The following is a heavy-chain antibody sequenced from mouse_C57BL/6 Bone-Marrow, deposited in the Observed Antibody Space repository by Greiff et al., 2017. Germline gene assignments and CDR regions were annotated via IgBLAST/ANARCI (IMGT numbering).Heavy chain of an antibody. D-gene: IGHD2-4*01. Sequence: EVKVVESGGGLVKPGGSLKLSCAASGFTFSSYAMSWVRQTPEKRLEWIATISDGGSYTYYPDNVKGRFTISRDHAKNTLYLQMSHLKSEDTAMYSCARDTMITTWFAYWGQGTLVTVSA. CDR3: ARDTMITTWFAY. J-gene: IGHJ3*01. CDR1: GFTFSSYA. V-gene: IGHV5-4*01. CDR2: ISDGGSYT.